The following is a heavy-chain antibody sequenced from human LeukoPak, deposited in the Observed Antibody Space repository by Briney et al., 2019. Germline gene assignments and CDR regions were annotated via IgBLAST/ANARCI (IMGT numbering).Heavy chain of an antibody. V-gene: IGHV4-39*01. D-gene: IGHD3-22*01. CDR3: ATPGFRYYDSSGYYYGY. CDR2: IYYSGST. CDR1: GGSISSSSYY. J-gene: IGHJ4*02. Sequence: TSETLSLTCTVSGGSISSSSYYWGWIRQPPGKGLEWIGSIYYSGSTYYNPSLKSRVTISVDTSKNQFSLKLSSVTAADTAVYYCATPGFRYYDSSGYYYGYWGQGTLVTVSS.